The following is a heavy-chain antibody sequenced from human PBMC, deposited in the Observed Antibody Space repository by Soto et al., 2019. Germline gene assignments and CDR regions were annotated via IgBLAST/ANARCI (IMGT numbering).Heavy chain of an antibody. J-gene: IGHJ4*02. V-gene: IGHV3-30-3*01. CDR1: GFTFSSYA. D-gene: IGHD1-1*01. CDR3: ARDQYFPRSNGFDY. CDR2: ISYDGSNK. Sequence: GGSLRLSCAASGFTFSSYAMHWVRQAPGKGLEWVAVISYDGSNKYYADSVKGRFTISRDNSKNTLYLQMNSLRAEDTAVYYCARDQYFPRSNGFDYWGQGTLVTVSS.